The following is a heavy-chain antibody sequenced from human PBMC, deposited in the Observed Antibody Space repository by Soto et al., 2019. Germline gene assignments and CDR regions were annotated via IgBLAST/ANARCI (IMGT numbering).Heavy chain of an antibody. CDR1: GYRYIVDG. D-gene: IGHD3-10*01. Sequence: YWKTAGYRYIVDGGGCRLLDTGQGLEWLGWMNPGSGDTGYAQKFQGRVTMSRDISIATAYMELSSLRSDDTAIYYCARVGTCGSFNWFGPLRQRHPVVVCS. CDR2: MNPGSGDT. J-gene: IGHJ5*02. CDR3: ARVGTCGSFNWFGP. V-gene: IGHV1-8*01.